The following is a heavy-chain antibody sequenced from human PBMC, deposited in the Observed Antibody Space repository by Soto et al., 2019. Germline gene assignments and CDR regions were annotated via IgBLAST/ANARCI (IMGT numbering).Heavy chain of an antibody. D-gene: IGHD6-19*01. V-gene: IGHV1-3*01. CDR2: INAGNGNT. CDR3: ARRYSSGWYGYFDY. CDR1: GYTFTSYA. Sequence: ASVKVSCKASGYTFTSYAMHWVRQAPGQRLEWMGWINAGNGNTKYSQKFQGRVTITRDTSASTAYMELSSLRSEDTAVYYCARRYSSGWYGYFDYWGQGTLVTVSS. J-gene: IGHJ4*02.